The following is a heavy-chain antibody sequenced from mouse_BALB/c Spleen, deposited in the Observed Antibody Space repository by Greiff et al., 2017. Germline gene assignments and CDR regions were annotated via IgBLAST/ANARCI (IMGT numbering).Heavy chain of an antibody. CDR3: TRFWDYYAMDY. J-gene: IGHJ4*01. CDR1: GYTFTSYW. D-gene: IGHD4-1*01. V-gene: IGHV1-69*02. CDR2: IYPSDSYT. Sequence: QVQLQQPGAELVRPGASVKLSCKASGYTFTSYWINWVKQRPGQGLEWIGNIYPSDSYTNYNQKFKDKATLTVDKSSSTAYMQLSSPTSEDSAVYYCTRFWDYYAMDYWGQGTSVTVSS.